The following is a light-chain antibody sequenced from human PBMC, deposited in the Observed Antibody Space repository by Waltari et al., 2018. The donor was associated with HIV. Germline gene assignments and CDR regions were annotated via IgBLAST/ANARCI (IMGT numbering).Light chain of an antibody. CDR1: QSVLYSSNNKNY. J-gene: IGKJ1*01. CDR2: WAS. V-gene: IGKV4-1*01. Sequence: DIVLTQSPDSLAVSLGERATINCKSSQSVLYSSNNKNYLAWYQQRPGQPPKMLIYWASTRESGVPDRFTGSGSGTNFTLTISSLQAEDVAVYYRQQSYSTPRPFGQGTKVEIK. CDR3: QQSYSTPRP.